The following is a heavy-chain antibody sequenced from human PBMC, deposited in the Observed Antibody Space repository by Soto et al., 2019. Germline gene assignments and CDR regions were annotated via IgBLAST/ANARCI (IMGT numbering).Heavy chain of an antibody. D-gene: IGHD2-2*02. J-gene: IGHJ5*02. CDR1: GYSFSTYD. Sequence: QVQLVQSGAEVKKPGASLKVSCKASGYSFSTYDINCVRQAAGQGLEWMGWVNPKSGNTDYAQRFRGRVTMTSNTSISTVYMELSALTPEDTAVYYCARPYCDSTSCYTDWFDPWGQGTLVNVSS. CDR3: ARPYCDSTSCYTDWFDP. CDR2: VNPKSGNT. V-gene: IGHV1-8*01.